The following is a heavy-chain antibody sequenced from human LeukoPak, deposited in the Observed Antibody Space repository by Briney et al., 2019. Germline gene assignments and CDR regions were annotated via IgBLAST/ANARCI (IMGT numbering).Heavy chain of an antibody. D-gene: IGHD3-3*01. V-gene: IGHV3-21*01. CDR3: ARDLPDFWSGYSSNHLLDY. CDR2: ISSSSSYI. Sequence: GGSLRLSCAASGFTFSSYSMNWVRQAPGKGLEWVSSISSSSSYIYYADSVKGRFTISRDNAKNSLYLQMNSLRAEDTAVYYCARDLPDFWSGYSSNHLLDYWGQGTLVTVSS. CDR1: GFTFSSYS. J-gene: IGHJ4*02.